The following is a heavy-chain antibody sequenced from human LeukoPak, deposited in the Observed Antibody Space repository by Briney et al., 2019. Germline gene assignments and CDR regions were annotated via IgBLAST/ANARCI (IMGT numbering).Heavy chain of an antibody. CDR2: ISYDGSTK. J-gene: IGHJ1*01. D-gene: IGHD2-2*01. Sequence: GGSLRLSCAASGFTFSSFGMHWVPQAPGKGLEWVAVISYDGSTKYYADSVKGRFTISRDNSKNTLYLQMNSLRAEDTAVYYCAKEETRYTSAWYFQQWGQGTLVTVSS. CDR1: GFTFSSFG. V-gene: IGHV3-30*18. CDR3: AKEETRYTSAWYFQQ.